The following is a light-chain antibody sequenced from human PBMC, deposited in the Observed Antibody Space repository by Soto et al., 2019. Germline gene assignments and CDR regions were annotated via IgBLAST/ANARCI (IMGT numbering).Light chain of an antibody. V-gene: IGLV2-8*01. CDR3: SSYAGSNNLRV. CDR2: EVS. J-gene: IGLJ1*01. Sequence: QSALTQPPSASGSPGQSVTISCTGTSSDVGGYNYVSWYQQHPGKAPTLMIYEVSKRPSGVPDRFSGSKSGNTASLTVSGLQAEDEADYYCSSYAGSNNLRVFGTGTKVTV. CDR1: SSDVGGYNY.